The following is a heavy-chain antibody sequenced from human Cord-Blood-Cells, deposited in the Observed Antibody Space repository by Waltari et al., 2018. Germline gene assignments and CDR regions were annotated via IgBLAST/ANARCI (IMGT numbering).Heavy chain of an antibody. J-gene: IGHJ4*02. V-gene: IGHV1-58*01. CDR1: GFTFTSSA. D-gene: IGHD3-22*01. Sequence: QMQLVQSGPEVKKTGTSVKVSWKASGFTFTSSAVQWVRQARGQRLEWIGWIVVGSGNTNYAQKFQERVTITRDMSTSTAYMELSSLRSEDTAVYYCAADGGAYDSSGYYFDYWGQGTLVTVSS. CDR3: AADGGAYDSSGYYFDY. CDR2: IVVGSGNT.